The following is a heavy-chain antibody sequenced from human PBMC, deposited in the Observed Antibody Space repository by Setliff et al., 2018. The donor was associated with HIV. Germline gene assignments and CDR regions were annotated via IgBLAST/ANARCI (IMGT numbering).Heavy chain of an antibody. CDR1: GGSISSGSYY. D-gene: IGHD3-10*01. Sequence: PSETLSLTCTVSGGSISSGSYYWSWIRQPPGKGLEWIGYIYTSGSTNYNPSLRSRVTISIDTSKNQFSLKLSSVTAADTAVYYCARGRDKYGPIDYWGQGTLVTVSS. CDR3: ARGRDKYGPIDY. J-gene: IGHJ4*02. V-gene: IGHV4-61*01. CDR2: IYTSGST.